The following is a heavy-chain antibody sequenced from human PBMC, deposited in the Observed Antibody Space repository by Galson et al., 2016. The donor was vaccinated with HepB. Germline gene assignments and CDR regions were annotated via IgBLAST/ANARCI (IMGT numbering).Heavy chain of an antibody. J-gene: IGHJ6*04. CDR2: ISGSGGST. D-gene: IGHD1-26*01. CDR3: VQGSTAPAV. V-gene: IGHV3-23*01. Sequence: SLRLSCAASGFTFNNYAMSWVRQAPGKGLEWVSGISGSGGSTYYAHSVKGRFTISRDNSKKTLSLQMNSLRAEDTAVYYCVQGSTAPAVWGKGTTVTVSS. CDR1: GFTFNNYA.